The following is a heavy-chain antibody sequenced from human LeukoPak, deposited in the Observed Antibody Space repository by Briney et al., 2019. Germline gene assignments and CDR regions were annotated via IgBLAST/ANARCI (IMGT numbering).Heavy chain of an antibody. V-gene: IGHV1-2*02. CDR1: GFTFTGYY. Sequence: ASVKVSCTASGFTFTGYYIHWVRQAPGQGLEWMGWIKPDSGATNYAQNFQGRVTMTWDTSINTAYMELTSLRSDDTALYYCARVYIVATTSLDYWGQGTLVTVSS. D-gene: IGHD5-12*01. CDR3: ARVYIVATTSLDY. CDR2: IKPDSGAT. J-gene: IGHJ4*02.